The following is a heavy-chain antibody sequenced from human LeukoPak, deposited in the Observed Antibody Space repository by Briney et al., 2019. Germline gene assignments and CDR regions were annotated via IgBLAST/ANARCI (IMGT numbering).Heavy chain of an antibody. CDR3: ARGISYCSSTSCFWFDP. V-gene: IGHV4-4*07. J-gene: IGHJ5*02. Sequence: SETLSLTCTVSGGSISSYYWSWIRQPAGKGLEWIGRIYTSGSTNYNPSLKSRVTMSVDTSKNQFSLKLSSVTAADTAVYYCARGISYCSSTSCFWFDPWGQGTLVTVSS. CDR2: IYTSGST. D-gene: IGHD2-2*01. CDR1: GGSISSYY.